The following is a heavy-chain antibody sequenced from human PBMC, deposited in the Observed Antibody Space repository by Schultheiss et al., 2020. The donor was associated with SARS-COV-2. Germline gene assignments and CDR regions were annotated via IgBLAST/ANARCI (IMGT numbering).Heavy chain of an antibody. V-gene: IGHV3-64*04. J-gene: IGHJ4*02. CDR2: ISSNGGST. CDR3: ARGEGSSSPPY. D-gene: IGHD6-6*01. CDR1: GFTFSSYA. Sequence: GGSLRLSCSASGFTFSSYAMHWVRQAPGKGLEYVSAISSNGGSTYYADSVKGRFTISRDNSKNTLYLQMNSLRAEDTAVYYCARGEGSSSPPYWGQGTLVTVSS.